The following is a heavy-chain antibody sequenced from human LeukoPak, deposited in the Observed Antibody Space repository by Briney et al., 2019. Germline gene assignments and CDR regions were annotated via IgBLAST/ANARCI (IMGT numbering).Heavy chain of an antibody. CDR1: GFSLSTSGVG. D-gene: IGHD2-2*02. CDR3: ARALIVVVPAAISWFDP. CDR2: IYYSGST. Sequence: SGPTLVNPTQTLTLTCTFSGFSLSTSGVGVGWIRQPPGKGLEWIGSIYYSGSTYYNPSLKSRVTISVDTSKNQFSLKLSSVTAADTAVYYCARALIVVVPAAISWFDPWGQGTLVTVSS. V-gene: IGHV4-39*01. J-gene: IGHJ5*02.